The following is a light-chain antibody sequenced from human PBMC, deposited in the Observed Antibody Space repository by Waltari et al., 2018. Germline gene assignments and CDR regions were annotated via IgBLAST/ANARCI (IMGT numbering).Light chain of an antibody. CDR3: QVWDSGSDHVV. V-gene: IGLV3-21*02. CDR1: NIGSKS. Sequence: SYVLTQPPSVSVAPGQTARITCGGNNIGSKSVHWFQQKPGQAPVLVVYDDTDRPSGIPDRFSCSNSGNTATLTISRVEAGDEADYYCQVWDSGSDHVVFGGGTKLTVL. J-gene: IGLJ2*01. CDR2: DDT.